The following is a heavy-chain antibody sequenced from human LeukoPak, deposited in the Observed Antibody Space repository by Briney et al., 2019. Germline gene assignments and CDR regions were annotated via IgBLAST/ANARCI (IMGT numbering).Heavy chain of an antibody. Sequence: PGGSLRLSCAASGFTFSDYYMSWIRQAPGKGLEWVSYISSSGSTIYYADSVKGRFTISRDNAKNSLYLQMNSLRAEDTAVYYCARLAVAGNYYYYYMDVWGKGTTVTVSS. J-gene: IGHJ6*03. CDR3: ARLAVAGNYYYYYMDV. CDR1: GFTFSDYY. V-gene: IGHV3-11*01. CDR2: ISSSGSTI. D-gene: IGHD6-19*01.